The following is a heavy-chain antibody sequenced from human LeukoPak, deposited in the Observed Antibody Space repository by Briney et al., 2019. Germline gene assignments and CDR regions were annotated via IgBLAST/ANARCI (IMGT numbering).Heavy chain of an antibody. CDR2: IGSSSSYI. V-gene: IGHV3-21*01. CDR1: GFTSSSYS. CDR3: ARVGYSSGWYGWFDP. D-gene: IGHD6-19*01. Sequence: GGSLRLSCAASGFTSSSYSMNWVRQAPGKGLDWVSSIGSSSSYIYYADSVKGRFTISGDNAKNSLFLQMNSLRAEDTAVYYCARVGYSSGWYGWFDPWGQGTLVTVSS. J-gene: IGHJ5*02.